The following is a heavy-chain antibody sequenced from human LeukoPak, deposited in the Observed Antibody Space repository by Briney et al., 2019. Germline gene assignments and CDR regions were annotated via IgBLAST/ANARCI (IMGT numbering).Heavy chain of an antibody. CDR3: ARAAFDGNDY. CDR2: INPSGGST. V-gene: IGHV1-46*01. CDR1: GYTSTSYY. Sequence: ASVKVSCKASGYTSTSYYMHWVRQAPGQGLEWMGIINPSGGSTSYAQKFQGRVTMARDTSTSTVYMELSSLRSEDTAVYYCARAAFDGNDYWGQGTLVTVSS. J-gene: IGHJ4*02. D-gene: IGHD2-15*01.